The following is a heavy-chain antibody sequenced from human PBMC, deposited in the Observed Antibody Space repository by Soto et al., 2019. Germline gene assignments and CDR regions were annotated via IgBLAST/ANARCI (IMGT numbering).Heavy chain of an antibody. V-gene: IGHV2-26*01. CDR1: GFSLSYARVG. D-gene: IGHD3-22*01. Sequence: QVTLKESGPVLVKPTETLTLTCTVSGFSLSYARVGVSRIRQPPGEAREWLAHIFWNDEKSYSTSLKSRLTFSKDTSKSQVVLAMTNMHPVDTATYYCSRQWAYYDSSGYPYYYFDYWGQGILVTVSS. CDR2: IFWNDEK. CDR3: SRQWAYYDSSGYPYYYFDY. J-gene: IGHJ4*02.